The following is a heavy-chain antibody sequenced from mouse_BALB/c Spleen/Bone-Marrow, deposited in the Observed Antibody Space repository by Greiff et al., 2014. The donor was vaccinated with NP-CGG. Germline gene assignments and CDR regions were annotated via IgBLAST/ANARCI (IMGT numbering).Heavy chain of an antibody. D-gene: IGHD1-1*01. V-gene: IGHV1S34*01. CDR1: DYSFTDYY. Sequence: LVKTGASVKISCKASDYSFTDYYMHWVKQTHGKSLEWIGYISCYNGATSYNQKFKGKATFTVDTSSSTVYMQFSSLTSGDSAVYYCARSEGIYYYGSSYALDYWGQGTSVTVSS. CDR3: ARSEGIYYYGSSYALDY. CDR2: ISCYNGAT. J-gene: IGHJ4*01.